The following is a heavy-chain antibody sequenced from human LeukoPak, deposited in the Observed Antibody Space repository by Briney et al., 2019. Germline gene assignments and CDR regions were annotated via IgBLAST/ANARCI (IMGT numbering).Heavy chain of an antibody. CDR3: ARDGRAGSLFAY. D-gene: IGHD6-19*01. J-gene: IGHJ4*02. Sequence: SETLSLTCTVSDDSISTYYWSWIRQPPGKGLEWVGYISYSGSTNYNPSLKSRVTISVDTSKNQFSLKLSSVTAADTAIYYCARDGRAGSLFAYWGQGTLVTVSS. CDR2: ISYSGST. CDR1: DDSISTYY. V-gene: IGHV4-59*01.